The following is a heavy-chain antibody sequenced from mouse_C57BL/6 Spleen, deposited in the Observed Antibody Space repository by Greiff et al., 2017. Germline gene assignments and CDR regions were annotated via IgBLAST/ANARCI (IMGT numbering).Heavy chain of an antibody. CDR3: ARGDCSSLWYFDV. D-gene: IGHD6-1*01. Sequence: VKLQESGAELARPGASVKMSCKASGYTFTSYTMHWVKQRPGQGLEWIGYINPSSGYTKYNQKFKDKATLTADKSSSTAYMQLSSLTSEDSAVYYCARGDCSSLWYFDVWGTGTTVTVSS. J-gene: IGHJ1*03. CDR2: INPSSGYT. V-gene: IGHV1-4*01. CDR1: GYTFTSYT.